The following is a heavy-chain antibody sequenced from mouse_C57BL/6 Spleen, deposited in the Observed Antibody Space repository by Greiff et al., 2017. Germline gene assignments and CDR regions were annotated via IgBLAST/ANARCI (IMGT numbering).Heavy chain of an antibody. D-gene: IGHD2-5*01. Sequence: QVQLQQPGAELARPGASVKLSCKASGYTFTSYGISWVKQRTGQGLEWIGEIYPRSGNTYYNEKFKGKATLTADKSSSTSYMELSSLTSEYSAVYFCARIFSNFYAMDYWGQGTSVTVSS. J-gene: IGHJ4*01. V-gene: IGHV1-81*01. CDR1: GYTFTSYG. CDR3: ARIFSNFYAMDY. CDR2: IYPRSGNT.